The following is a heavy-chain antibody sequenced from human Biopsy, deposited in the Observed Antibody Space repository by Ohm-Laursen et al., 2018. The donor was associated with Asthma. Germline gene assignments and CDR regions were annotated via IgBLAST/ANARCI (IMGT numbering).Heavy chain of an antibody. Sequence: SLRLSCAASGFTFMTYGMHWVRQVPGKGLEWVATVGSDESYTDHADSVKGRFTISRDNSKNTLDLQMNSLRAEDTAVYYCAGQYGGNSPPLEWGQGTLVTVSS. CDR2: VGSDESYT. J-gene: IGHJ4*02. D-gene: IGHD4-23*01. CDR1: GFTFMTYG. V-gene: IGHV3-30*02. CDR3: AGQYGGNSPPLE.